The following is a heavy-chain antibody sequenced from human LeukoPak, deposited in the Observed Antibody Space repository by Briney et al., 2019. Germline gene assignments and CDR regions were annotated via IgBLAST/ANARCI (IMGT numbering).Heavy chain of an antibody. J-gene: IGHJ4*02. D-gene: IGHD3-3*01. Sequence: GGSLRLSCAASGFTFSNAWMSWVRQAPGKGLEWVGRIKSKTDGGTTDYAAPVKGRFTISRDDSKNTLYLQMNSLKTEDTAVYYCTTDRIAGGYYDFWSGHQGYWGQGTLVTVSS. CDR1: GFTFSNAW. V-gene: IGHV3-15*01. CDR2: IKSKTDGGTT. CDR3: TTDRIAGGYYDFWSGHQGY.